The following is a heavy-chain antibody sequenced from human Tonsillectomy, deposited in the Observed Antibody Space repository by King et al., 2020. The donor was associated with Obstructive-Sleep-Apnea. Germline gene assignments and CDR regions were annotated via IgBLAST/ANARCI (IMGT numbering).Heavy chain of an antibody. CDR3: ARDEGDSSGYYPYYFDY. Sequence: VQLVESGAEVKKPGASVKVSCKASGYTFTSYYMYWVRQAPGQGLEWMGIINPSGGSTSYARKVQGRVTMTRDTSTSTVYMELSSLRSEDTAVYYCARDEGDSSGYYPYYFDYWGQGTLVTVSS. CDR1: GYTFTSYY. J-gene: IGHJ4*02. CDR2: INPSGGST. V-gene: IGHV1-46*01. D-gene: IGHD3-22*01.